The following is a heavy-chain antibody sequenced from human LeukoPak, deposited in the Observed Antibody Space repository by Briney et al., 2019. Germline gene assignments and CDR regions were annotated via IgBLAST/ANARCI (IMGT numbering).Heavy chain of an antibody. CDR1: GYAISSGYY. CDR2: IYHSGST. CDR3: ALSTGYGGAFDI. D-gene: IGHD1-1*01. V-gene: IGHV4-38-2*01. Sequence: SXTLSLTCAVSGYAISSGYYWGWIRPPPGKGLEWIGSIYHSGSTYYNPSLKSRVTISVDTSKNQFSLKLSSVTAADTAVYYCALSTGYGGAFDIWGQGTMVTVSS. J-gene: IGHJ3*02.